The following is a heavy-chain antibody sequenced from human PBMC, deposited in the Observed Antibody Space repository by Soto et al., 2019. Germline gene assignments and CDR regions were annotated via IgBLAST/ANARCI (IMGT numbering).Heavy chain of an antibody. V-gene: IGHV3-21*01. D-gene: IGHD4-4*01. CDR2: ISSSSSYI. CDR3: ARDRGHSNPENDY. CDR1: GFTFSSYS. J-gene: IGHJ4*02. Sequence: EVQLVESGGGLVKPGGSLRLSCAASGFTFSSYSMNWVRQAPGKGLEWVSSISSSSSYIYYADSVKGRVTISRDNAKNTLYLQMNSLRAEDTAVYYCARDRGHSNPENDYWGQGTLVTVSS.